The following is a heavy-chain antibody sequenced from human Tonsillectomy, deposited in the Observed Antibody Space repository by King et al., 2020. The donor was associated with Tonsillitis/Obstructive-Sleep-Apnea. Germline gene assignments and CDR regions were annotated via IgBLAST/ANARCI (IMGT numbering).Heavy chain of an antibody. D-gene: IGHD2-8*01. CDR1: GGSISSYY. CDR3: ARVMVLEAVGDAFDI. CDR2: MYYSGSP. V-gene: IGHV4-59*01. Sequence: QLQESGPGLVKPSETLSLTCTVSGGSISSYYWSWIRQAPGKGLEWIGYMYYSGSPNYNPSLKSRVTISVDTSKNQFSLKLSSVTAADTAVYYCARVMVLEAVGDAFDIWGQGAMVTVSS. J-gene: IGHJ3*02.